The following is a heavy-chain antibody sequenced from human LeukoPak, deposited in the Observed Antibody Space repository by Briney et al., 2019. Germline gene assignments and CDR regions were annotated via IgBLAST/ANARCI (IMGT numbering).Heavy chain of an antibody. CDR1: GFTFSSYS. J-gene: IGHJ4*02. CDR2: ISSSSSYI. D-gene: IGHD5-24*01. V-gene: IGHV3-21*01. Sequence: RGSLRLSCAASGFTFSSYSMNWVRQAPGKGLEWVSSISSSSSYIYYADSVKGRFTISRDNAKNSLYLQMNSLRAEDTAVYYCARDFERDDYGDYWGQGTLVTVSS. CDR3: ARDFERDDYGDY.